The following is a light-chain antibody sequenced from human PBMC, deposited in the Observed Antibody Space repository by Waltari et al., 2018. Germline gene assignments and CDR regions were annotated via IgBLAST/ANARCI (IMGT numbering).Light chain of an antibody. V-gene: IGKV3-15*01. CDR1: QSVSSN. CDR2: DAS. Sequence: EIVMTQSPATLSVSPGETATLSCRASQSVSSNVAWYQNKPGQAPRLLIYDASTRATSIPAKFRGSGSGTEFTLTISSLQSEDFAVYYCQQYNRWPPITFGHGTRLEIK. CDR3: QQYNRWPPIT. J-gene: IGKJ5*01.